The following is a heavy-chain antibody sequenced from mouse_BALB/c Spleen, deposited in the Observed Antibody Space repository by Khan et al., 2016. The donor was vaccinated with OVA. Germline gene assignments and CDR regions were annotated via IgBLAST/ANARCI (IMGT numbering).Heavy chain of an antibody. V-gene: IGHV3-2*02. D-gene: IGHD1-1*01. CDR1: GYSITSDYA. CDR2: ISYSGSP. J-gene: IGHJ4*01. Sequence: EVQLQESGPGLVKPSQSLSLTCTVTGYSITSDYAWNWIRQFPGNKLEWMGYISYSGSPRYNPSLKSRISITRDTSKNTFFLQLQSVTTEDTATYYCSRGKYYGYAMDYWGQGTSVTVSS. CDR3: SRGKYYGYAMDY.